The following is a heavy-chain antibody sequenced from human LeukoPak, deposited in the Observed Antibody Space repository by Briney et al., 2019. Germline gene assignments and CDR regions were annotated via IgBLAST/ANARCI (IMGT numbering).Heavy chain of an antibody. J-gene: IGHJ3*02. CDR3: XXXXXTWDAFDI. V-gene: IGHV4-30-4*01. CDR2: IYYSGST. D-gene: IGHD3-16*01. Sequence: SQTLSLTCTVSGGSISSGDYYWSWIRQPPGTGLEWIGYIYYSGSTYYNPSLKSRVTISVDTSKNQFSLKLSSVTAADTAVYSXXXXXXTWDAFDIWGQGTMVTVSS. CDR1: GGSISSGDYY.